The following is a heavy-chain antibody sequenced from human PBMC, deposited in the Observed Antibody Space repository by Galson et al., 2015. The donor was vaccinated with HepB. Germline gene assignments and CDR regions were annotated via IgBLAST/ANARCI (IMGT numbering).Heavy chain of an antibody. CDR3: AREVTIFGVVRFGTGLNWFDP. V-gene: IGHV4-59*01. CDR2: IYYSGST. Sequence: ETLSLTCTVSGGSISSYYWSWIRQPPGKGLEWIGYIYYSGSTNYNPSLKSRVTISVDTSKNQFSLKLSSVTAADTAVYYCAREVTIFGVVRFGTGLNWFDPWGQGTLVTVSS. J-gene: IGHJ5*02. D-gene: IGHD3-3*01. CDR1: GGSISSYY.